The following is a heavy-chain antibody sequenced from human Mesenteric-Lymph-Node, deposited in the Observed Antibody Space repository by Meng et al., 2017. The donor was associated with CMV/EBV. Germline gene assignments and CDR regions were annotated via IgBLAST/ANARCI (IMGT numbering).Heavy chain of an antibody. CDR2: IKSKTDGGTT. Sequence: GESLKISCEASGFTFSDAWMNWVRQAPGKGLEWVGRIKSKTDGGTTDYAAPVKGRFTISRDDSYNTLYLQMNSLKTEDTAVYYCTTASSYYDFWSGYPWGQGTLVTVSS. J-gene: IGHJ5*02. V-gene: IGHV3-15*01. CDR3: TTASSYYDFWSGYP. CDR1: GFTFSDAW. D-gene: IGHD3-3*01.